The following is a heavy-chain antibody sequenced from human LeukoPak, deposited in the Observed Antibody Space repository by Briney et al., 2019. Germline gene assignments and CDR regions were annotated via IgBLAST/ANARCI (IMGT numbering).Heavy chain of an antibody. CDR2: ISSSGSTI. D-gene: IGHD3-10*02. Sequence: WGSLRLSCAASGFSFSSYEMNWVRQAPGKGLEWVSYISSSGSTIYYADSVKGRFTISRDNAKNSLYLQMNSLRAEDTAVYYCAELGITMIGGVWGKGTTVTISS. J-gene: IGHJ6*04. CDR1: GFSFSSYE. CDR3: AELGITMIGGV. V-gene: IGHV3-48*03.